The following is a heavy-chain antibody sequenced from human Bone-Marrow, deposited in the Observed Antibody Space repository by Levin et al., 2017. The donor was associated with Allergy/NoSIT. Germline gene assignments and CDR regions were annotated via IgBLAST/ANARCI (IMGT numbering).Heavy chain of an antibody. CDR1: GGSISSDNYF. J-gene: IGHJ3*02. CDR3: AREVRVGDDTDAFDI. CDR2: IHYSGTA. D-gene: IGHD3-22*01. V-gene: IGHV4-30-4*01. Sequence: PSETLSLTCTVSGGSISSDNYFWSWIRQPPGKGLEWIGYIHYSGTAHYNPSLTSRVTISIDTSKNQFSLKLSPVTAADKAAYYCAREVRVGDDTDAFDIWGQGTTVTVSS.